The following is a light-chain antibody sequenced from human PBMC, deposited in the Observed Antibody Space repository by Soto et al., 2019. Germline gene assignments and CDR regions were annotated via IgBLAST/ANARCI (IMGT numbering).Light chain of an antibody. CDR1: SSDVGTYNY. CDR2: DVT. CDR3: NSYTSSGTVV. Sequence: QSVLTQPASVSGFPGQSITISCTGTSSDVGTYNYVSWYQHNPGKPPKLLIYDVTNRPSGVSNRFSGSKSGNTASLTISGLQAEDEADYYCNSYTSSGTVVFGGGTKVTVL. J-gene: IGLJ3*02. V-gene: IGLV2-14*03.